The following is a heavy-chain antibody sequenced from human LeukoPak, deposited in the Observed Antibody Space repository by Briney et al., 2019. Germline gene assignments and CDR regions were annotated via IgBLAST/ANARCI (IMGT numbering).Heavy chain of an antibody. CDR2: IHNDGTGP. CDR1: GFPFSSYS. Sequence: GGSLRLPWAAPGFPFSSYSMTWVRKVPGRGLVWVSRIHNDGTGPIYADSVKGRFTISRDNAKNTLYLQMDSLRAEDTAVYYCAKVESYNAYDYWGQGTLVTVSS. J-gene: IGHJ4*02. CDR3: AKVESYNAYDY. D-gene: IGHD5-24*01. V-gene: IGHV3-74*01.